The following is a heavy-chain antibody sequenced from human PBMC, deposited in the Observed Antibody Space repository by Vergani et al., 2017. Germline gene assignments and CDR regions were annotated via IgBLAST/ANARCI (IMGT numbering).Heavy chain of an antibody. Sequence: QVQLQESGPGLVKPSETLSLTCTVSGGSISSYYWSWIRQPPGKRLEWIGYIYYSGSTNYNPSLKSRVTISVDTSKNQFSLKLSSVTAADTAVYYCARVGGYCSGCSCYRYYYYGMDVWGQGTTVTVSS. V-gene: IGHV4-59*01. CDR2: IYYSGST. CDR3: ARVGGYCSGCSCYRYYYYGMDV. J-gene: IGHJ6*02. CDR1: GGSISSYY. D-gene: IGHD2-15*01.